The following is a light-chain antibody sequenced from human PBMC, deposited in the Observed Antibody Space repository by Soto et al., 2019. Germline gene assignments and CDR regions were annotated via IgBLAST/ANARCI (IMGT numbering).Light chain of an antibody. CDR2: KVS. V-gene: IGKV2-30*02. CDR1: QSLVHSDGIAY. Sequence: DFVVTQSQLSLPVTLGQPASISCRSNQSLVHSDGIAYFSWFQQRPGRSPRRLIYKVSNRDSGVPARFSGSGSGTDFALKISRVEAEDVGVYYCMQGTHWPITFGQGTRLEIK. CDR3: MQGTHWPIT. J-gene: IGKJ5*01.